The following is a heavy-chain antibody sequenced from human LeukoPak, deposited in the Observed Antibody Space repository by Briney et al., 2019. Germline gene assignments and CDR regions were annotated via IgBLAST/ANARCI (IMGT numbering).Heavy chain of an antibody. D-gene: IGHD3-22*01. J-gene: IGHJ4*02. CDR3: ARDPHYYESSGYYYDY. CDR1: VGSISSGSHY. CDR2: IYYGGST. Sequence: PSQTLSLTCTVSVGSISSGSHYWSWIRQHPGKGLEWIGYIYYGGSTFYNPSLKSRVTMSVDTSKNQFSLKLSSVTAADTAMYYCARDPHYYESSGYYYDYWGQGTLVTVSS. V-gene: IGHV4-31*03.